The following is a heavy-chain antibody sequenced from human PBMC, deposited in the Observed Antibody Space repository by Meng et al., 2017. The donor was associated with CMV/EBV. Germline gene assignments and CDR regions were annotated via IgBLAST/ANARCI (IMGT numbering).Heavy chain of an antibody. Sequence: SETLSLTCTVSGGSISSYYWSWIRQPPGKGLEWIGYIYYSGSTNYNPSLKSRVTISVDTSKNQFSLKLSSVTAADTAVYYCARVQDTASIDYWGQGTLVTVSS. CDR1: GGSISSYY. CDR3: ARVQDTASIDY. CDR2: IYYSGST. V-gene: IGHV4-59*01. D-gene: IGHD5-18*01. J-gene: IGHJ4*02.